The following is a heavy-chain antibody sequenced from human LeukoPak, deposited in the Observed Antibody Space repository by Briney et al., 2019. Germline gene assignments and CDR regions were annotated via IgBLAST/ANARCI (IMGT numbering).Heavy chain of an antibody. J-gene: IGHJ4*02. Sequence: GSLRLSCAASGFTFSSYWMNWVRQAPGKGLVWVSRIASDGSSTTYADSVKGRFSISRDNAKNTLYLQMNSLRTEDSALYYCVVDLSGSADYWGQGTLVTVSS. V-gene: IGHV3-74*01. D-gene: IGHD3-10*01. CDR3: VVDLSGSADY. CDR2: IASDGSST. CDR1: GFTFSSYW.